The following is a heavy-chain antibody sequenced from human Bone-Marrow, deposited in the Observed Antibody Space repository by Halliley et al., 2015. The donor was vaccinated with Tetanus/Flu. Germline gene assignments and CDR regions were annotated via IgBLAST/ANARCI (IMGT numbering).Heavy chain of an antibody. CDR2: IRDDGSDK. V-gene: IGHV3-7*01. Sequence: SLRLSCAGSGFTFSGYWMSWVRQAPGKGLEWVAKIRDDGSDKYYVDSVKGRFTISRDNAENSLFLQINSLRAEDTAVYYCAREALSHRPSDTMEYWGQGPLVTVSS. J-gene: IGHJ4*02. CDR1: GFTFSGYW. CDR3: AREALSHRPSDTMEY. D-gene: IGHD3-3*02.